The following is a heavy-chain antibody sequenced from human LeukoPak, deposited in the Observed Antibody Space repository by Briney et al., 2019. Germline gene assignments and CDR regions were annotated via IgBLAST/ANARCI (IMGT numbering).Heavy chain of an antibody. CDR3: AKAESSGRTYYYGSGSYITQY. D-gene: IGHD3-10*01. J-gene: IGHJ4*02. CDR2: ISSSGGST. Sequence: GGSLRLSCAASGFTFSSYAMSWVRQAPGKGLEWVSAISSSGGSTYYADSVKGRFTISRDNSKNTLYLQMNSLRAEDTAVYYCAKAESSGRTYYYGSGSYITQYWGQGTLVTVSS. CDR1: GFTFSSYA. V-gene: IGHV3-23*01.